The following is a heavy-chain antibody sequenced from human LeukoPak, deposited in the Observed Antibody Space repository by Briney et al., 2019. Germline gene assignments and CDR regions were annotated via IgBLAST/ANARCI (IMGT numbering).Heavy chain of an antibody. Sequence: SETLSLTCTVSGGXISSYYCNWIRQPPGKGLEWIGYIYNSGSTNYNPSLKSRVTISGDTSKNHFSLKLSSVTAADTAVYYCARGYGGNSGIGFDYWGQGTLVTVSS. CDR1: GGXISSYY. CDR3: ARGYGGNSGIGFDY. D-gene: IGHD4-23*01. CDR2: IYNSGST. V-gene: IGHV4-59*08. J-gene: IGHJ4*02.